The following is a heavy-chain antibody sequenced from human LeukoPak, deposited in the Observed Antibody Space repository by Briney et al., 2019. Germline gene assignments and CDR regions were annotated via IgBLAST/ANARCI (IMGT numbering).Heavy chain of an antibody. CDR2: ISYDGSNK. CDR1: GFTFSSYA. Sequence: PGRSLRLSCAASGFTFSSYAMHWVRQAPGKGLEWVAVISYDGSNKYYADSVKGRFTISRDNSKNTLYLQMNSLRAEDTAVYYCARDERNYYGSGSPPGLFVYWGQGTLVTVSS. V-gene: IGHV3-30-3*01. J-gene: IGHJ4*02. CDR3: ARDERNYYGSGSPPGLFVY. D-gene: IGHD3-10*01.